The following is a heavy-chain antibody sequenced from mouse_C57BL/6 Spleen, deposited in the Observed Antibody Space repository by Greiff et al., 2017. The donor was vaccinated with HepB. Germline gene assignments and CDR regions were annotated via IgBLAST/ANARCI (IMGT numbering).Heavy chain of an antibody. D-gene: IGHD2-4*01. CDR3: TAAVYYDGYFDY. Sequence: EVQLQESGGGLVQPGGSMKLSCVASGFTFSNYWMNWVRQSPEKGLEWVAQISLKSDNSAKHYAESVKGKFTISKDDSTSCVYLQMLNFRAEATVICDSTAAVYYDGYFDYWGQGTTLTVSS. V-gene: IGHV6-3*01. CDR1: GFTFSNYW. CDR2: ISLKSDNSAK. J-gene: IGHJ2*01.